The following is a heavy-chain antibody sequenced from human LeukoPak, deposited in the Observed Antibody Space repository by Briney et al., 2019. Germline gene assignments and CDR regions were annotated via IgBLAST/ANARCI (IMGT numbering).Heavy chain of an antibody. V-gene: IGHV1-69*04. Sequence: ASVKVSCKASGGTFSSYAISWVRQAPGQGLEWMGRIIPILGIANYAQKFQGRVTITADRSTSTAYMELSSLRSEDTAVYYCALQFFANCLDYWGQGTLVTVSS. CDR3: ALQFFANCLDY. CDR2: IIPILGIA. D-gene: IGHD5-24*01. J-gene: IGHJ4*02. CDR1: GGTFSSYA.